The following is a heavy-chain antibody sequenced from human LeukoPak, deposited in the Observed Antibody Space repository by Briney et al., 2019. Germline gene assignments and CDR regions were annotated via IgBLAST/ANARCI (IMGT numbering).Heavy chain of an antibody. V-gene: IGHV3-7*03. CDR2: IKQDGSEK. J-gene: IGHJ6*04. Sequence: GGSLRLSCAASGFTFSSYWMSWVRQAPGKGLEWVANIKQDGSEKYYVDSVKGRFTISRDNAKNSLYLQMNSLRAEDTAVYYCARDRVVVVVAATYCGMDVWGKGTTVTVSS. CDR3: ARDRVVVVVAATYCGMDV. CDR1: GFTFSSYW. D-gene: IGHD2-15*01.